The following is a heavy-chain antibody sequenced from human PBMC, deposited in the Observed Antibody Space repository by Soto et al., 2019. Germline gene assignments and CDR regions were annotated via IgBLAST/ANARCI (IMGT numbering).Heavy chain of an antibody. Sequence: GGSLRLSCAASGFTFSSYAMSWVRQAPGKGLEWVSAISGSGGSTYYADSVKGRFTISRDNSKNTLYLQMNSLRAEDTAVYYCAKVVADGAARQINWFDPWGQGTLVTVSS. CDR2: ISGSGGST. CDR3: AKVVADGAARQINWFDP. J-gene: IGHJ5*02. CDR1: GFTFSSYA. D-gene: IGHD6-6*01. V-gene: IGHV3-23*01.